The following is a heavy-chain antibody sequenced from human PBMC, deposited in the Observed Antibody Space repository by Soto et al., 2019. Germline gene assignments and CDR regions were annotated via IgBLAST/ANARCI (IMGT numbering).Heavy chain of an antibody. CDR2: IYPGDSYT. J-gene: IGHJ6*02. CDR1: GYSFTSYW. D-gene: IGHD2-15*01. Sequence: PGESLKISCKGSGYSFTSYWIGWVRQMPGKGLEWMGIIYPGDSYTRYSPSFQGQVTISADKSISTAYLQWSSLKASDTAMYYCARHVLEGPEDYYYGMDVWGQGTTVTVSS. CDR3: ARHVLEGPEDYYYGMDV. V-gene: IGHV5-51*01.